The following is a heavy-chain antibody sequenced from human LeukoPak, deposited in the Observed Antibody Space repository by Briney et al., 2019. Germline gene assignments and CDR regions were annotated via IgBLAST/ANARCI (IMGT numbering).Heavy chain of an antibody. V-gene: IGHV4-39*07. CDR3: ARVSHPEDNYDFWSGPKTYYFDY. J-gene: IGHJ4*02. CDR1: GGSISSSTYY. CDR2: IDYSGGT. D-gene: IGHD3-3*01. Sequence: PSETLSLTCTVSGGSISSSTYYYGWIRQPPGKGLEWIGSIDYSGGTYYNPSLKSRVTISVDTSKNQFSLKLSSVTAADTAVYYCARVSHPEDNYDFWSGPKTYYFDYWGQGTLVTVSS.